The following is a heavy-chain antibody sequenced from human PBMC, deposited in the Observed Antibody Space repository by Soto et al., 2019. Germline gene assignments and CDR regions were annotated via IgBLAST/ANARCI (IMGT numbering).Heavy chain of an antibody. V-gene: IGHV1-18*01. Sequence: ASVKVSCKVSGYSFTSYGISWVRQAPGQGLEWMGWISAYNGNTNYAQKLQGRVTMTTDTSTSTAYMELRSLRSDDTAVYYCSTPRPSLFRYFDWPAAFDIWGQGTMVTVS. CDR3: STPRPSLFRYFDWPAAFDI. D-gene: IGHD3-9*01. CDR1: GYSFTSYG. J-gene: IGHJ3*02. CDR2: ISAYNGNT.